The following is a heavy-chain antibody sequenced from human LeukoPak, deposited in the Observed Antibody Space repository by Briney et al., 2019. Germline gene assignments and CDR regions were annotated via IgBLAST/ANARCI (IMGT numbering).Heavy chain of an antibody. Sequence: ASVKVSCKASGYTFTSYYMHWVRQAPGQGLEWMGIINPSGSSTSYAQKFQGRVTMTRDTSTSTVYMELSSLRSEDTAVYYCAREGVIEYYGSGSYGHWFDPWGQGTLVTVSS. CDR1: GYTFTSYY. J-gene: IGHJ5*02. V-gene: IGHV1-46*01. D-gene: IGHD3-10*01. CDR3: AREGVIEYYGSGSYGHWFDP. CDR2: INPSGSST.